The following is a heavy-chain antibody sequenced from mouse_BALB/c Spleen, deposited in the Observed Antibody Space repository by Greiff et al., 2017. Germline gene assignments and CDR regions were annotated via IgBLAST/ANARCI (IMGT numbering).Heavy chain of an antibody. D-gene: IGHD2-2*01. J-gene: IGHJ3*01. CDR1: GYSITSGYY. CDR2: ISYDGSN. CDR3: AREGYGYPFAY. V-gene: IGHV3-6*02. Sequence: EVQLVESGPGLVKPSQSLSLTCSVTGYSITSGYYWNWIRQFPGNKLEWMGYISYDGSNNYNPSLKNRISITRDTSKNQFFLKLNSVTTEDTATYYCAREGYGYPFAYWGQGTLVTVSA.